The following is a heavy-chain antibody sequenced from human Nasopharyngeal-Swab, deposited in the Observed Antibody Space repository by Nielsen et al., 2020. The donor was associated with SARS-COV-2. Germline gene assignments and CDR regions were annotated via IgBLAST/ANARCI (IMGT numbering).Heavy chain of an antibody. CDR3: TRGCGGDCHGIDY. J-gene: IGHJ4*02. CDR1: GFTFSSYW. CDR2: LYTDGITA. D-gene: IGHD2-21*02. V-gene: IGHV3-74*01. Sequence: GGSLRLSCAASGFTFSSYWIHWVRQAPGKGLVWVSRLYTDGITANYADSVKGRFTISRDNANNTVYLQMKSLRAEDTAVYYCTRGCGGDCHGIDYWGRGTLVTVSS.